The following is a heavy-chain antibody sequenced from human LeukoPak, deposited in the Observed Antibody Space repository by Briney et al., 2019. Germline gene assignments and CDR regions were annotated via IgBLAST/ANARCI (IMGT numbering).Heavy chain of an antibody. CDR1: GFTFSDYY. J-gene: IGHJ4*02. CDR3: ARDEEGYFDY. Sequence: GGSLRLSCAASGFTFSDYYMSWIRQAPGKGLEWVAVISYDGSNKYYADSVKGRFTISRDNSKNTLYLQMNSLRAEDTAVYYCARDEEGYFDYWGQGTLVTVSS. V-gene: IGHV3-30-3*01. CDR2: ISYDGSNK.